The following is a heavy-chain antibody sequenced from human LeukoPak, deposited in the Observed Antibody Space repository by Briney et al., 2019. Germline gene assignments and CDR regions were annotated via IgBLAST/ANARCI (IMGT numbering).Heavy chain of an antibody. CDR3: ARGPTHAYCGGDCYSFPYYYYYMDV. CDR2: INYSGST. Sequence: KPSETLSLTFAVYGGSFSGYYWSWIRQPPGKGLEWIGEINYSGSTNYNPSLKSRVTISVDTSKNQFSLKLSSVAAADTAVYYCARGPTHAYCGGDCYSFPYYYYYMDVWGKGTTVTVSS. V-gene: IGHV4-34*01. CDR1: GGSFSGYY. J-gene: IGHJ6*03. D-gene: IGHD2-21*02.